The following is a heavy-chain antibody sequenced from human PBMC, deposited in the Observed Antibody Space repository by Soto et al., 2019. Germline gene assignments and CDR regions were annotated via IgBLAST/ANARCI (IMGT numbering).Heavy chain of an antibody. Sequence: QVQLQQWGAGLLKPSETLSLTCAVYGGSFSGYYWSWIRQPPGKGLEWIGDINHSGRTNYNPSLKIRVTMSIDMSKNQFSLRLTSVTAADTAVYYCARGLRGVIITSYYFVMDVWGQGTTVIVSS. CDR3: ARGLRGVIITSYYFVMDV. J-gene: IGHJ6*02. D-gene: IGHD3-10*01. CDR1: GGSFSGYY. CDR2: INHSGRT. V-gene: IGHV4-34*02.